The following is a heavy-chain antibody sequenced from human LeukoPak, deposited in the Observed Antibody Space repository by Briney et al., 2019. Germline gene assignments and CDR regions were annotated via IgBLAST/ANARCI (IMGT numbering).Heavy chain of an antibody. CDR1: GGSISSSSYH. CDR2: IYYGGST. J-gene: IGHJ3*02. Sequence: SETLSLTCTVSGGSISSSSYHWGWIRQPPGKGLKWIGTIYYGGSTYYNPSLKSRVTISVDTSKKQFSLKLTSVTAADAAVYYCARLGDYYDSSGYFDAFDIWGQGTMVTVFS. CDR3: ARLGDYYDSSGYFDAFDI. V-gene: IGHV4-39*01. D-gene: IGHD3-22*01.